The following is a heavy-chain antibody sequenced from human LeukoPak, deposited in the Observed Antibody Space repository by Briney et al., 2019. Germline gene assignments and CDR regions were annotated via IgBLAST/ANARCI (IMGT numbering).Heavy chain of an antibody. Sequence: PGGSLRPSCAASGFTFSSYWMHWVRQAPGKGLVWVSRIDSDGSTTSYADSVKGRFTISRDNAKNTLYLQMNSLRAEDTAVYYCARSVYDSGGYYRVLDYWGQGTLVTVS. V-gene: IGHV3-74*01. CDR2: IDSDGSTT. J-gene: IGHJ4*02. CDR1: GFTFSSYW. D-gene: IGHD3-22*01. CDR3: ARSVYDSGGYYRVLDY.